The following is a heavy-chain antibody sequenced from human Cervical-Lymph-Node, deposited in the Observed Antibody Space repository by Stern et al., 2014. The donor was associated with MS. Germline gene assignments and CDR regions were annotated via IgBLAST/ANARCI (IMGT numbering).Heavy chain of an antibody. CDR2: MGFDGSNV. J-gene: IGHJ4*02. Sequence: QVQLVQSGGGVVQAGRSLRLSCATSGFTFSSCAMHWVRQAPGKGLGWVAVMGFDGSNVYYGDSVKGRFTISRDNSRSTLYLQMNSLRVEDTAVYYCARSRPGSSWLTDYWGQGTLVTVSS. CDR1: GFTFSSCA. D-gene: IGHD6-13*01. CDR3: ARSRPGSSWLTDY. V-gene: IGHV3-33*01.